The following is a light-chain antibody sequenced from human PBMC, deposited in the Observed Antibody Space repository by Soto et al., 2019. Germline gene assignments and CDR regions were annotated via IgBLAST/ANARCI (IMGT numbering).Light chain of an antibody. CDR1: SSDVGGYNY. Sequence: QSVLTQPPSASGSPGQSVAISCTGTSSDVGGYNYVSWYQQHPGKAPKLMIYEVSKRLSGVPDRFSGSKSGNTASLTISGLQAADEADYYCSLYTSENAYVFGTGTKVTVL. CDR3: SLYTSENAYV. CDR2: EVS. V-gene: IGLV2-8*01. J-gene: IGLJ1*01.